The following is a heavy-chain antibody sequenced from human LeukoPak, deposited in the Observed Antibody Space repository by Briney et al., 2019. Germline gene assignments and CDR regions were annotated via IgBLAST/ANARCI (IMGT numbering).Heavy chain of an antibody. CDR3: ARGYYDFDY. CDR1: GFTFSSYI. J-gene: IGHJ4*02. D-gene: IGHD1-26*01. CDR2: ISSSSTI. V-gene: IGHV3-48*01. Sequence: PGGSLRLSCAASGFTFSSYIMNWVRQAPGKGLEWVSYISSSSTIYYADSVKGRFTVSRDNAKNSLYLQMNSLRAEDTAVYYCARGYYDFDYWGQGTLVTVPS.